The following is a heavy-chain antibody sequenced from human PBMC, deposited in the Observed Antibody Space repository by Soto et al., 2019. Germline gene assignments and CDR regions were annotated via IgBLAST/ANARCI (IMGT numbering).Heavy chain of an antibody. CDR3: AKDRSVLSTVTALFDY. Sequence: GGSLRLSCAASGFTFSSYAMSWVRQAPGKGLEWVSAISGSGGSTYYADSVKGRFTISRDNSKNTLYLQMNSLRAEDTAVYYCAKDRSVLSTVTALFDYWGQGTLVTVSS. CDR2: ISGSGGST. D-gene: IGHD4-17*01. J-gene: IGHJ4*02. V-gene: IGHV3-23*01. CDR1: GFTFSSYA.